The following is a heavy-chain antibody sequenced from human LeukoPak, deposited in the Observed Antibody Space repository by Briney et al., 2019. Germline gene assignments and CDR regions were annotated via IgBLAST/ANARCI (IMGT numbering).Heavy chain of an antibody. Sequence: PSETLSLTCAVYGGSFSGYYWSWIRQPPGKGLEWIGYIYYSGSTNYNPSLKSRVTISVDTSKNQFSLKLSSVTAADTAVYYCARFYSSGWGVLDYWGQGTLVTVSS. J-gene: IGHJ4*02. V-gene: IGHV4-59*01. CDR1: GGSFSGYY. CDR3: ARFYSSGWGVLDY. D-gene: IGHD6-19*01. CDR2: IYYSGST.